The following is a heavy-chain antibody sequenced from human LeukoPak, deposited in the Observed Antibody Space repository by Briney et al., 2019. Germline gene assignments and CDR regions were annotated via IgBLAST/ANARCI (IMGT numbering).Heavy chain of an antibody. J-gene: IGHJ4*02. CDR2: ISGSGGST. V-gene: IGHV3-23*01. CDR1: GFTFSSYA. D-gene: IGHD3-10*01. CDR3: AKSTHMVRGVISFFDY. Sequence: GGSLRLSCAASGFTFSSYAMSWVRQAPGKGLEWVSAISGSGGSTYYADSVKGRFTISRDNSKNTLYLQMNSLRAEDTAIYYCAKSTHMVRGVISFFDYWGQGTLVTVSS.